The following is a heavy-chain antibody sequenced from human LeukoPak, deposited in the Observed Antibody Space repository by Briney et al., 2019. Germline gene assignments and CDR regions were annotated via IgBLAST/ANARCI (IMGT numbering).Heavy chain of an antibody. D-gene: IGHD3-10*01. Sequence: PSETLSLTCTVSGGSISSSSYYWGWIRQPPGKGLEWIGSIYYSGSSSYNPSLKSRVTISVDTSKNQFSLKLSSVTAADTAVYYCARGLYYGSGSYLKGAFDIWGQGTMVTVSS. V-gene: IGHV4-39*07. J-gene: IGHJ3*02. CDR3: ARGLYYGSGSYLKGAFDI. CDR1: GGSISSSSYY. CDR2: IYYSGSS.